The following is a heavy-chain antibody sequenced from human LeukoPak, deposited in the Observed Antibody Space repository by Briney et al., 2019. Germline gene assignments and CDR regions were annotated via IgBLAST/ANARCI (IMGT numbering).Heavy chain of an antibody. J-gene: IGHJ6*02. Sequence: PSETLSLTCTVAGRNTSTSNFYWGWIRLPPGKGLEWIGSIYYSGSTSYNPSLKSRVTISVDTSKNQFSLRLSFVTAAVTADYNGARHGSRGSGLYNYYGVDVWGQGTTVTVSS. D-gene: IGHD3-22*01. CDR3: ARHGSRGSGLYNYYGVDV. V-gene: IGHV4-39*01. CDR2: IYYSGST. CDR1: GRNTSTSNFY.